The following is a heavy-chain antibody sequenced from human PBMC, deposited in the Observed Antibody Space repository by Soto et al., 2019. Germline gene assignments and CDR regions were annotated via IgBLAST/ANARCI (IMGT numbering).Heavy chain of an antibody. CDR1: GITFNNCV. V-gene: IGHV3-23*01. J-gene: IGHJ3*02. CDR3: AKRQDEDYGGYEITGDDAFDI. CDR2: ISGSGVTT. Sequence: EVQLLESGGGLVQPGGSLRLSCAASGITFNNCVMNWVRQAPGKGLEWVSAISGSGVTTYYVDSVKGRFTISRDNSKNTMYLQMNSLRAEDTAVYYCAKRQDEDYGGYEITGDDAFDIWGQGTMVTVSS. D-gene: IGHD4-17*01.